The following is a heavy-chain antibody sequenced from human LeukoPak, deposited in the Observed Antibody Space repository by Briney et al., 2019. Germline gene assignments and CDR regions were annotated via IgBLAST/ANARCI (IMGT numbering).Heavy chain of an antibody. J-gene: IGHJ4*02. V-gene: IGHV5-51*07. Sequence: GESLKISCKGSGCSFTNYWIAWVHQMPGKGLEWMGIIYPGDSDTRYSPSFQGQVTISADRSISTAYLQWSSLKASDTAMYYCARGRYCSSTGCSHFDYWGQGTLVTVSS. CDR3: ARGRYCSSTGCSHFDY. CDR1: GCSFTNYW. CDR2: IYPGDSDT. D-gene: IGHD2-2*01.